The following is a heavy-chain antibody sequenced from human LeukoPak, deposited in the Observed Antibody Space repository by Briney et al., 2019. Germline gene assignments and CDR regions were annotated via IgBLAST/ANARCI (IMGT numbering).Heavy chain of an antibody. V-gene: IGHV1-69*05. CDR3: ARTDYGGNSYYYYYYMDV. J-gene: IGHJ6*03. Sequence: ASVKVSCKASGGTFSSYAISWVRQAPGQGLEWMGGIIPTFGTVNYAQKFQGRVTITTDESTSTAYMELSSLRSEDTAVYYCARTDYGGNSYYYYYYMDVWGKGTTVTVSS. CDR2: IIPTFGTV. CDR1: GGTFSSYA. D-gene: IGHD4-23*01.